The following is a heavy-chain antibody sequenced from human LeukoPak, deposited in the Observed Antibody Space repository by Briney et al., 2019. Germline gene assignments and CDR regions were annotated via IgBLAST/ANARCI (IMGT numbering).Heavy chain of an antibody. J-gene: IGHJ5*02. CDR3: ARGRGEGRGISMVRGVRAPSYNWFDP. D-gene: IGHD3-10*01. V-gene: IGHV4-59*12. CDR1: GGSFNTYY. Sequence: SETLSLTCTVSGGSFNTYYWSWIRQPPGKGLEWLGYIYYSGSTNYNPSLKSRVTISVDTSKNQFSLKLSSVTAADTAVYYCARGRGEGRGISMVRGVRAPSYNWFDPWGHGTLVTVSS. CDR2: IYYSGST.